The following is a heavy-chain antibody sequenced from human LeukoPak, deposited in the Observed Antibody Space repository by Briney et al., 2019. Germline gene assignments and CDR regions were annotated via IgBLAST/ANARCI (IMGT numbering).Heavy chain of an antibody. CDR2: INWNGAST. D-gene: IGHD3-22*01. CDR1: EFTFDDYG. CDR3: AKGEGYYYDSSGYYY. J-gene: IGHJ4*02. V-gene: IGHV3-20*04. Sequence: GGSLRLSCAASEFTFDDYGMSWVRQAPGKGLEWVSGINWNGASTGYADSVKGRFTISRDNSKNTLYLQMNSLRAEDTAVYYCAKGEGYYYDSSGYYYWGQGTLVTVSS.